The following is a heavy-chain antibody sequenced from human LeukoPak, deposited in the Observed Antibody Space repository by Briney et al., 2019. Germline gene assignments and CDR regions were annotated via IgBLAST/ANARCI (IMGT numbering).Heavy chain of an antibody. CDR1: GGSISSYY. CDR3: ARQIGIQLQNWFDP. J-gene: IGHJ5*02. Sequence: SETLSLTCTVSGGSISSYYWSWIRQPPGRGLEWIGYIYYSGSTDYNPSLKSRVTISVDTSKNQFSLKLSSVTAADTAVYYCARQIGIQLQNWFDPWGQGTLVTVSS. CDR2: IYYSGST. V-gene: IGHV4-59*01. D-gene: IGHD5-18*01.